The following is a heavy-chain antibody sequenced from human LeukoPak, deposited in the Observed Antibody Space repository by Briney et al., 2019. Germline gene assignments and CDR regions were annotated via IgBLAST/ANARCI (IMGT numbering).Heavy chain of an antibody. D-gene: IGHD6-19*01. CDR1: GFTFSSYC. CDR2: ISSSRSYI. V-gene: IGHV3-21*01. Sequence: GGSLTLSRAASGFTFSSYCLNWVRQAPWKGLEWVSSISSSRSYIYYADSVKGRFTISRDNAKNSLYLQMNRLRAEDTAVYYCARDQDVAVAGTYFDYWGQGTLVTVSS. CDR3: ARDQDVAVAGTYFDY. J-gene: IGHJ4*02.